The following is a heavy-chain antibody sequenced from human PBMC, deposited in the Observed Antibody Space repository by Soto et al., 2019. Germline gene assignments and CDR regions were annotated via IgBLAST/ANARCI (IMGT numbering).Heavy chain of an antibody. V-gene: IGHV1-2*04. J-gene: IGHJ6*02. Sequence: ASVKVSCKASGYTFTGYYMHWVRQAPGQGLEWMGWINPNSGGTNYAQKFQGWVTMTRDTSISTAYMELSRLRSDDTAVHYCAIGMGSSWYLSVGYYYYYGMDVWGQGTTVTVSS. CDR2: INPNSGGT. D-gene: IGHD6-13*01. CDR1: GYTFTGYY. CDR3: AIGMGSSWYLSVGYYYYYGMDV.